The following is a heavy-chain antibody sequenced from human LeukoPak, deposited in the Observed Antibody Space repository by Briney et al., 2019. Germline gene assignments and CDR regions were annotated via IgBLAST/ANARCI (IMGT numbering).Heavy chain of an antibody. CDR2: IKQDGTDK. CDR3: ATINY. CDR1: GFTFTNYW. V-gene: IGHV3-7*01. J-gene: IGHJ4*02. D-gene: IGHD5-24*01. Sequence: GGSLRLSRAASGFTFTNYWMTWVRQAPGKGLEWVANIKQDGTDKYYVDSVKGRFTISRDNTKNSLYLQMNSLRAEDTAVYYCATINYWGQGTLVTVSS.